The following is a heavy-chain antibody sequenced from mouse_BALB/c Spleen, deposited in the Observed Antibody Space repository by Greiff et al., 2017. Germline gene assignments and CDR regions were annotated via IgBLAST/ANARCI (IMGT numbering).Heavy chain of an antibody. V-gene: IGHV1S56*01. J-gene: IGHJ2*01. Sequence: VQLQQSGPELVKPGASVRISCKASGYTFTSYYIHWVKQRPGQGLEWIGWIYPGNVNTKYNEKFKGKATLTADKSSSTAYMQLSSLTSEDSAVYFCARLTGEGFDYWGQGSTLTVSS. D-gene: IGHD4-1*01. CDR2: IYPGNVNT. CDR1: GYTFTSYY. CDR3: ARLTGEGFDY.